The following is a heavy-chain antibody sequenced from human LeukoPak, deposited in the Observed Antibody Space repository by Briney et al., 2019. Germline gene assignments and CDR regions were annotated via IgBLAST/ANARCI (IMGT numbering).Heavy chain of an antibody. V-gene: IGHV3-43*02. CDR2: ISGDGGST. CDR3: AVPSHSGSYYAFDY. D-gene: IGHD1-26*01. Sequence: GGSLRLSCAASGFTFDDYAMHWVRQAPGKGLEWVSLISGDGGSTNYADSVKGRFTISRDNSKHSLYLQMNSLRTEDTALYYCAVPSHSGSYYAFDYWGQGTLVTVSS. CDR1: GFTFDDYA. J-gene: IGHJ4*02.